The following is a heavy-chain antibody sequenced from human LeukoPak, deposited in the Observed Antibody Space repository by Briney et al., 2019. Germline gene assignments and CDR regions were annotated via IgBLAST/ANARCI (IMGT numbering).Heavy chain of an antibody. D-gene: IGHD6-6*01. CDR2: ISSSSSTI. CDR3: AGGAPEYSSSGDFAC. Sequence: PGGSLRLSCAASGFTFSTYSMNWVRQAPGKGLEWVSYISSSSSTIYYADSVKGRFTISRDNAKNSLYLQMNSLSADDTAVYYCAGGAPEYSSSGDFACWGQGTLVTVSS. CDR1: GFTFSTYS. V-gene: IGHV3-48*01. J-gene: IGHJ4*02.